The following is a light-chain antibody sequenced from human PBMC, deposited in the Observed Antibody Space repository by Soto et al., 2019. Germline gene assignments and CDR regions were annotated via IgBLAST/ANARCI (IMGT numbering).Light chain of an antibody. Sequence: EIVFTQSPATLSSPPPERATLSCRASQSVSSYLAWYQQKPGQAPRLLIYDASNRATGIPARFSGSGSGTDFTLTISSLEPEDFAVYYCQQRSNWRITFGQGTRLEI. J-gene: IGKJ5*01. CDR3: QQRSNWRIT. CDR2: DAS. CDR1: QSVSSY. V-gene: IGKV3-11*01.